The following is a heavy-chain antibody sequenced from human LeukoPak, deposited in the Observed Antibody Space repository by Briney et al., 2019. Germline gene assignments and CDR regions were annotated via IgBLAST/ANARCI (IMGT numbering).Heavy chain of an antibody. D-gene: IGHD5-12*01. Sequence: SQTLSLTCTVSGGSISSGSYYWSWIRQPAGKGLEWIGRIYTSGSTNYNPSLKSRVTISVDTSKNQFSLKLSSVTAADTAVYYCARVPYDLQGHYGMDVWGQGTTVTVSS. CDR3: ARVPYDLQGHYGMDV. CDR2: IYTSGST. V-gene: IGHV4-61*02. CDR1: GGSISSGSYY. J-gene: IGHJ6*02.